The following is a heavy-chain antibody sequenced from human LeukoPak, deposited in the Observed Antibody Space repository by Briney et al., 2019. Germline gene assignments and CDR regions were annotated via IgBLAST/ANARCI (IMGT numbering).Heavy chain of an antibody. CDR3: ARDPLTIVRGVIDPYDY. D-gene: IGHD3-10*01. CDR1: GYTFTGYY. CDR2: INPNSGGT. J-gene: IGHJ4*02. V-gene: IGHV1-2*06. Sequence: GASVKVSCKASGYTFTGYYMHWVRQAPGQGLEWMGRINPNSGGTNYAQKFQGRVTMTRDTSISTAYMELSRLRSDDTAVYYCARDPLTIVRGVIDPYDYCGQGTLVTVSS.